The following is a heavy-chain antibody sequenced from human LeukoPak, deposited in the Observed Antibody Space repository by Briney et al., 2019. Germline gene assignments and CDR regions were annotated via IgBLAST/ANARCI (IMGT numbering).Heavy chain of an antibody. CDR2: ISYDGSNK. Sequence: GGSLRLSCAASGFTFSSYAMHWVRQAPGKGLEWVAVISYDGSNKYYADSVKGRFTISRDNSKNTLYLQMNSLRAEDTAVYYCARALMVYASSYMDVWGKGTTVTVSS. V-gene: IGHV3-30*01. D-gene: IGHD2-8*01. J-gene: IGHJ6*03. CDR3: ARALMVYASSYMDV. CDR1: GFTFSSYA.